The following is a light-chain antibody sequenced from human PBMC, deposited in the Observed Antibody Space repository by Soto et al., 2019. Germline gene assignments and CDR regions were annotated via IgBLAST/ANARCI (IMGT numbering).Light chain of an antibody. CDR3: QPYGSSGT. V-gene: IGKV3-20*01. CDR1: QSVSNNY. Sequence: VMTQAPATLSVSPGEGATLSCRASQSVSNNYLDWYQQKPGQAPRLLIYGASNRATGIPDRFSGSGSGTDFTLTISRLDPEDFAVYYCQPYGSSGTFGQGTKVDIK. J-gene: IGKJ1*01. CDR2: GAS.